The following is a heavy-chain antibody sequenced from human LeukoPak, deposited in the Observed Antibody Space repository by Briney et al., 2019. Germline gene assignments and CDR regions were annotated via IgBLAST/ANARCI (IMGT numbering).Heavy chain of an antibody. CDR1: GFGFSRYW. D-gene: IGHD3-10*02. J-gene: IGHJ6*04. Sequence: AGGSLRLSCAASGFGFSRYWMHWVRQAPGTGLEWVSSISSSSSYIYYADSVKGRFTISRDNAKNSLYLQMNSLRAEDTAVYYCAELGITMIGGVWGKGTTVTISS. CDR2: ISSSSSYI. CDR3: AELGITMIGGV. V-gene: IGHV3-21*01.